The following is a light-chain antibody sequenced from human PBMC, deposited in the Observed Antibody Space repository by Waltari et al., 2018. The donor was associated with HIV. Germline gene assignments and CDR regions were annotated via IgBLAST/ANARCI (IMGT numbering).Light chain of an antibody. Sequence: QTVVTQEPSFSVSPGGTVTLTCRLSSGSVSTTYSPPWYQHTPGQAPRTLIYNTNTRSSGVPDRFSGSILGNKAALNITGAQADDECDYYCVLYMGSGISVFGGGTKLTVL. CDR3: VLYMGSGISV. CDR2: NTN. V-gene: IGLV8-61*01. CDR1: SGSVSTTYS. J-gene: IGLJ2*01.